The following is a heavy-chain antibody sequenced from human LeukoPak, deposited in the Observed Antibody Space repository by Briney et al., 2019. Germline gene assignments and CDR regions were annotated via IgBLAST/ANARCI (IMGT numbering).Heavy chain of an antibody. CDR3: ARGKGSGWTFDY. CDR1: GGSFSGYY. Sequence: SETLSLTCAVYGGSFSGYYWTWIRQPPGKGLEWIGEINHSGSTNYNPSLKSRVTISVDTSKNQFSLKLSSVTAADAAVYYCARGKGSGWTFDYWGQGTLVTVSS. V-gene: IGHV4-34*01. CDR2: INHSGST. J-gene: IGHJ4*02. D-gene: IGHD6-19*01.